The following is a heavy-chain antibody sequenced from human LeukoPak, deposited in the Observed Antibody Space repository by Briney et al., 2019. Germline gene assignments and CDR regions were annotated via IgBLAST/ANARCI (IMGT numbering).Heavy chain of an antibody. V-gene: IGHV3-48*01. D-gene: IGHD2-2*01. CDR3: ARDTKYAFDN. J-gene: IGHJ4*02. CDR2: IGISSGNT. Sequence: GGSLRLSCAASGFTFSSYSMNWVRQAPGKGLEWISYIGISSGNTKYADSVKGRFTIPGDKAKNSVYLQMNSLRVEDTAVYYCARDTKYAFDNWGQGTLVTVSS. CDR1: GFTFSSYS.